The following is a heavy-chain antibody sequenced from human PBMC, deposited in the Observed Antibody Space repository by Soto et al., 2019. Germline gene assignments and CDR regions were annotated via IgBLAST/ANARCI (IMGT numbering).Heavy chain of an antibody. CDR2: ISSNGGST. CDR3: ARAIRFDDYGDFFDY. D-gene: IGHD4-17*01. J-gene: IGHJ4*02. Sequence: GGSLRLSCAASGFTFSSYAMHWVRQAPGKGLEYVSAISSNGGSTYYANSVKGRFTISRDNSKNTLYLQMGSLRAEDMAVYYCARAIRFDDYGDFFDYWGQGTLVTVSS. V-gene: IGHV3-64*01. CDR1: GFTFSSYA.